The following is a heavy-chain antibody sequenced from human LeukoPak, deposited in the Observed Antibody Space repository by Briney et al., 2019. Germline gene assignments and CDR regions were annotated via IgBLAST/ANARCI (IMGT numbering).Heavy chain of an antibody. V-gene: IGHV1-2*02. CDR3: AREGPVPVGGFEI. D-gene: IGHD4-17*01. J-gene: IGHJ3*02. Sequence: ASVKVSCKASGYTFTGYYLHWVRQAPGQGLDWMGLINPNPGGTNFAQNFRGRVAMPRDTSVRTAYMELSRLRSDDTVVYCCAREGPVPVGGFEIWGQGTMVTVSS. CDR1: GYTFTGYY. CDR2: INPNPGGT.